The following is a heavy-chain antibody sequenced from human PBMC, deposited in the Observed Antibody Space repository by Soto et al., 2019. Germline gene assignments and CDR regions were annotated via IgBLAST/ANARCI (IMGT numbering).Heavy chain of an antibody. V-gene: IGHV2-70*01. J-gene: IGHJ5*01. CDR2: TGWGSDK. Sequence: GSGPTLVNPTQTLTLTCTFSGFSLSTSGMFVAWIRQPPGKALEWLALTGWGSDKFYSTSLKTRLTISKDTSKNQVVLTMTDMHPVDTATYYCALTRQADPPTWFDSWGQGTLVTVSS. CDR1: GFSLSTSGMF. CDR3: ALTRQADPPTWFDS.